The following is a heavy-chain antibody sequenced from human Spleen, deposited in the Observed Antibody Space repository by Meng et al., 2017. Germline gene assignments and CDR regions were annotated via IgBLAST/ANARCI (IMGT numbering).Heavy chain of an antibody. Sequence: GGSLRLSCAASGFTFSSYEMNWVRQAPGKGLEWLYSISGRGDNTYYADTVRGRFTISRDNSKNTLYLQMNSLRAEDTALYYCVLGITTKDYYYGMDGWGQGTTVTVSS. CDR2: ISGRGDNT. J-gene: IGHJ6*02. CDR1: GFTFSSYE. CDR3: VLGITTKDYYYGMDG. V-gene: IGHV3-23*01. D-gene: IGHD1-14*01.